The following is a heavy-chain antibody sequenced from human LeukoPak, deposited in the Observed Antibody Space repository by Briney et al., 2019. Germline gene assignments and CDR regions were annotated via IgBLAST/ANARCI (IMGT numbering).Heavy chain of an antibody. V-gene: IGHV3-21*04. CDR2: ISSSSSYI. D-gene: IGHD2-15*01. J-gene: IGHJ6*02. CDR1: GFTFSSYA. Sequence: KTGGSLRLSCAASGFTFSSYAMSWVRQAPGKGLEWVSSISSSSSYIYYADSVKGRFTISRDNAKNSLYLQMNSLRPDDSAVYYCVKDLGSAITSALALDVWGQGTTVTVSS. CDR3: VKDLGSAITSALALDV.